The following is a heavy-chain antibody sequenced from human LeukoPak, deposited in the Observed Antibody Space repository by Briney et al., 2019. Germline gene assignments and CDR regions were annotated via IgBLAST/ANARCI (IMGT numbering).Heavy chain of an antibody. V-gene: IGHV3-30-3*01. D-gene: IGHD6-13*01. J-gene: IGHJ4*02. Sequence: GGSLRLSCAASGFTFSSYAMHWVRQAPGKGLEWVAVISYDGSNKYYADSVKGRFTISRDNSKNTLYLQMNSLRAEDTAVYYCARVFYRGEMIAAAGKGSFDYWGQGTLVTVSS. CDR3: ARVFYRGEMIAAAGKGSFDY. CDR2: ISYDGSNK. CDR1: GFTFSSYA.